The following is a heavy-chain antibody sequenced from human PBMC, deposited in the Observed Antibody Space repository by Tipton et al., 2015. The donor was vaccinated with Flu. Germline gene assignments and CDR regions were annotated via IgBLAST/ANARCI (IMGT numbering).Heavy chain of an antibody. CDR3: ARDSRLRDCSSTSCPYFDY. Sequence: SLRLSCAAYGFTFSDYSMNWVRQAPGKGLEWVSSISSSSSYIYYADSVKGRFTVSRDNAKNALYLQMNSLRAEDTAVYYCARDSRLRDCSSTSCPYFDYWGQGTLVTVSS. J-gene: IGHJ4*02. V-gene: IGHV3-21*01. CDR1: GFTFSDYS. D-gene: IGHD2-2*01. CDR2: ISSSSSYI.